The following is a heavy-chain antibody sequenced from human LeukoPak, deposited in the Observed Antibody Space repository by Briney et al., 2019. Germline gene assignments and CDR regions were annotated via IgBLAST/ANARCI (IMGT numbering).Heavy chain of an antibody. J-gene: IGHJ2*01. CDR2: FSPTSGYT. D-gene: IGHD3-22*01. Sequence: ASVKVSCRASGYTFTGYFMHWVRQAPGQGLEWVGLFSPTSGYTNYAQKFQGRVTMTRDTSISTAYMELRRLTSDDTAMYYCARGEGRRYYDSSGWDFDVWGRGTLVTVSS. CDR1: GYTFTGYF. V-gene: IGHV1-2*02. CDR3: ARGEGRRYYDSSGWDFDV.